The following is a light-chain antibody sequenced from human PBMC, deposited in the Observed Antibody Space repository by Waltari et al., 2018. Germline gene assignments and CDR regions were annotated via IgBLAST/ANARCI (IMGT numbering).Light chain of an antibody. Sequence: DIQMTQSPSTLSASVGDTVTMTCRASQGIENWLAWYQQKPGQAPKVIIYKSPTSESGVTSKFSGSGLGTEYTLTISSLQPDDFATYYCQQYHTDFLTFGGGTKVEIK. J-gene: IGKJ4*01. CDR2: KSP. CDR1: QGIENW. V-gene: IGKV1-5*03. CDR3: QQYHTDFLT.